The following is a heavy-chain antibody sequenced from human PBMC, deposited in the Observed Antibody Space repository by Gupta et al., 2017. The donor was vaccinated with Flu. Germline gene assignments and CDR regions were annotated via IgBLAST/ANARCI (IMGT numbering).Heavy chain of an antibody. Sequence: EWIGEINHSGSTNYNPSLKSRVTISVDTSKNQFSLKLSSVTAADTAVYYCACSSWRPFYCSSTSCYGYGMDVWGQGTTVTVSS. J-gene: IGHJ6*02. D-gene: IGHD2-2*01. CDR2: INHSGST. CDR3: ACSSWRPFYCSSTSCYGYGMDV. V-gene: IGHV4-34*01.